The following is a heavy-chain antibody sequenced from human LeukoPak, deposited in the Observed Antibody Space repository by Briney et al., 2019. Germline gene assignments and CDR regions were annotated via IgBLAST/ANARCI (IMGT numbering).Heavy chain of an antibody. CDR3: ARVSRYFDCLLSPYFDY. CDR1: GGSISSYY. J-gene: IGHJ4*02. V-gene: IGHV4-4*07. Sequence: SETLSLTCTVSGGSISSYYWSWIRQPAGKGLEWIGRIYTSGSTNYNPSLKSRVTMSVDTSKNQFSLKLSSVTAADTAVHYCARVSRYFDCLLSPYFDYWGQGTLVTVSS. CDR2: IYTSGST. D-gene: IGHD3-9*01.